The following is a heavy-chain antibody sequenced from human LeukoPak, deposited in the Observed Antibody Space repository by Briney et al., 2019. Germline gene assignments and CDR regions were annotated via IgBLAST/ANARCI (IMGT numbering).Heavy chain of an antibody. J-gene: IGHJ4*02. CDR2: ISSSSSYI. CDR1: GFTFSSYS. CDR3: ARGATVGQLVPFDY. V-gene: IGHV3-21*01. D-gene: IGHD6-13*01. Sequence: GGSLRLSRAASGFTFSSYSMNWVRQAPGKGREWVSSISSSSSYIYYADSVKGRFTISRHNAKNSLYLQMNSLGAEEAAVYYCARGATVGQLVPFDYWGQGTLVTVSS.